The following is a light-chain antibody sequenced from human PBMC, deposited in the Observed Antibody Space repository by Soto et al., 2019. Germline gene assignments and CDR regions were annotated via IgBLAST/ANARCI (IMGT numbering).Light chain of an antibody. J-gene: IGKJ5*01. CDR3: QQYDYWPPIT. CDR1: QSISSN. CDR2: GAS. Sequence: EIVMTQSPVTLSVSPGERATLSCRASQSISSNLAWYQQKPGQAPRLLIYGASTRATGIPARFSGGGSGTEFTLTISSLQSEDFAVYYCQQYDYWPPITFGQGTRLEIK. V-gene: IGKV3-15*01.